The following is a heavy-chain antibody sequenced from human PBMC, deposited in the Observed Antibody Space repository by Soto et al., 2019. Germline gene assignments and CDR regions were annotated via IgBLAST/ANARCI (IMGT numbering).Heavy chain of an antibody. CDR1: GGSFSGYY. CDR2: INHSGST. J-gene: IGHJ6*02. Sequence: KTSETLSLTCAVYGGSFSGYYWSWIRQPPGKGLEWIGEINHSGSTNYNPSLKRRVTISVDTSKNQFSRKLSSVTGADTAVYYCARFPYRAVHTYYYGSGSYPGYGMDVWGQGTTVTVSS. CDR3: ARFPYRAVHTYYYGSGSYPGYGMDV. V-gene: IGHV4-34*01. D-gene: IGHD3-10*01.